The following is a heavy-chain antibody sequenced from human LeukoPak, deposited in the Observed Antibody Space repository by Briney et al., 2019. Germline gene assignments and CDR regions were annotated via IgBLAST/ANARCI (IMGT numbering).Heavy chain of an antibody. V-gene: IGHV3-48*02. CDR3: ARDQGSLYYFDY. J-gene: IGHJ4*02. D-gene: IGHD1-26*01. CDR1: GFTFSTYS. Sequence: GGSLRLSCAASGFTFSTYSMNWVRQAPGRGLEWVSYISSGSSTIFYADSVKGRFTISRDNAQNSLYLRMNSLRDEDTAVYYCARDQGSLYYFDYWGQGTLVTVSS. CDR2: ISSGSSTI.